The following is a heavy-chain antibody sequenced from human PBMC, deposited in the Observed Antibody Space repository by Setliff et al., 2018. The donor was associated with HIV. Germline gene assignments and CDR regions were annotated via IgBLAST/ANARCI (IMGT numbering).Heavy chain of an antibody. J-gene: IGHJ4*01. CDR3: ARKHPHCTDGVCYTETFDY. V-gene: IGHV4-59*01. CDR1: GDSISSYS. D-gene: IGHD2-8*01. CDR2: VSHSGST. Sequence: SETLSLTCTVSGDSISSYSWSWIRQPPGRGLEWIGYVSHSGSTSYNPSLNSRVTMSVDTSRAQFSLKVRSVTAADTAVYYCARKHPHCTDGVCYTETFDYWGHGMLVTVSS.